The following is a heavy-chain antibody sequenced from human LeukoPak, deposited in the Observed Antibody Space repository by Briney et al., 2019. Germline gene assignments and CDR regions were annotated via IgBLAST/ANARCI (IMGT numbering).Heavy chain of an antibody. CDR2: IRSSSSYI. V-gene: IGHV3-21*01. J-gene: IGHJ4*02. Sequence: GGSLRLSCAASGFTFSSYSMNWVRQAPGKGLEWVSSIRSSSSYIYYADSVKGRFTISRDNAKNSLYLQMNSLRAEDTAVYYCARDAGNSSGWNDSDYWGQGTLVTVSS. D-gene: IGHD6-19*01. CDR3: ARDAGNSSGWNDSDY. CDR1: GFTFSSYS.